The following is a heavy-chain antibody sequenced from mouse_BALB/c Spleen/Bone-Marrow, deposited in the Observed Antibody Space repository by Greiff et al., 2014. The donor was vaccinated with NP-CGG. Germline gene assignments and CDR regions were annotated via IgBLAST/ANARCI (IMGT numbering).Heavy chain of an antibody. Sequence: VHVKQSGAELAKPGASVKLSCTASGFNIKDTYMHWVKQRPEQGLEWIGRIDPANGNTKYDPKFQGKATITADTSSNTAYLQLSSLTSEDTAAYYCARLGNYGYWGQGTTLTVSS. D-gene: IGHD2-1*01. CDR1: GFNIKDTY. CDR2: IDPANGNT. J-gene: IGHJ2*01. CDR3: ARLGNYGY. V-gene: IGHV14-3*02.